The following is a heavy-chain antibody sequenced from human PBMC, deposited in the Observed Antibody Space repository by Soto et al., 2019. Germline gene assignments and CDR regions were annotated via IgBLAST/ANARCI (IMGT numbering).Heavy chain of an antibody. V-gene: IGHV2-5*02. D-gene: IGHD4-17*01. J-gene: IGHJ6*02. CDR3: AHLATVVTAGYYYYYGMDV. Sequence: QITLKESGPTLVKPTQTLTLTCTFSGFSLSTSGVGVGWIRQPPGKALEWLALIYWDDDKRYSPSLKSRLTITKDTYKNQVVLTMTNMDPVDTATYYCAHLATVVTAGYYYYYGMDVWGQGTTVTVSS. CDR1: GFSLSTSGVG. CDR2: IYWDDDK.